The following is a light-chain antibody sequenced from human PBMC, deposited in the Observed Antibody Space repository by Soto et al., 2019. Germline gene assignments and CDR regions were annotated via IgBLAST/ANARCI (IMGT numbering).Light chain of an antibody. J-gene: IGLJ3*02. V-gene: IGLV2-8*01. CDR2: DVN. CDR1: STDVGNYNY. Sequence: QSVLTQPPSASGSPGRSLTISCTGTSTDVGNYNYVSWYQQHPGKAPKLMISDVNRRPSGVPDRFSGSKSGNTASLTVSGLQAEDEADYYCSSYAGSNNWVFGGGTKLTVL. CDR3: SSYAGSNNWV.